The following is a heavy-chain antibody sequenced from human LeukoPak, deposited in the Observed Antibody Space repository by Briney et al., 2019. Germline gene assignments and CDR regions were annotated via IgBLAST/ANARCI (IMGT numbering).Heavy chain of an antibody. D-gene: IGHD3-22*01. Sequence: GGSLRLSCAASGFTFSSYGMHWVRQAPGKGLEWVAVKGRFTISRDNSKNTLYLQMNSLRAEDTAVYYCVRDDDRPDNGLDYGGQGTLVTVSS. CDR3: VRDDDRPDNGLDY. CDR1: GFTFSSYG. J-gene: IGHJ4*02. V-gene: IGHV3-33*01.